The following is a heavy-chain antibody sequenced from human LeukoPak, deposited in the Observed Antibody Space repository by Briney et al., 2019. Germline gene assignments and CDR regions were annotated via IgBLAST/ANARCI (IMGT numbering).Heavy chain of an antibody. CDR2: IYYNGNT. CDR1: GGSISSYY. J-gene: IGHJ4*02. Sequence: SETLSLTCTVSGGSISSYYWSWIRQPPGKGLEWIGTIYYNGNTYYSPSLRSRATLSVDTSKNQFSLRLTSVTAADTAVYYCATDAGFGTQTQWGQGTLVTVSS. V-gene: IGHV4-59*12. D-gene: IGHD1/OR15-1a*01. CDR3: ATDAGFGTQTQ.